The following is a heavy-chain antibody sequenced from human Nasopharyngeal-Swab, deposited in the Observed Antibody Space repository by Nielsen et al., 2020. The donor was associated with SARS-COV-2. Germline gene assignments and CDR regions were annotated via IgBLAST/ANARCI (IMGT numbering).Heavy chain of an antibody. CDR3: ARAGQWLANDWYFDL. CDR2: TYYRSKWYN. V-gene: IGHV6-1*01. CDR1: GDSVSSNSAA. J-gene: IGHJ2*01. D-gene: IGHD6-19*01. Sequence: SCAISGDSVSSNSAAWNWIRQSPSRGLEWLGRTYYRSKWYNDYAVSVKSRITINPDTSKNQFSLQLNSVTPEDTAVYYCARAGQWLANDWYFDLWGRGTLVTVSS.